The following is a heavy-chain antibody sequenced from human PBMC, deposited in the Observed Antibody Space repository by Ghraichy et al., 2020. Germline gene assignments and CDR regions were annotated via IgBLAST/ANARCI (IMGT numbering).Heavy chain of an antibody. Sequence: SGPTLVKPTQTLTLTCTFSGFSLSTSGVGVGWIRQPPGKALEWLALIFWDDDKRYSPSLKSRLNITKDTYKNQVVLTMTNMDPVDTATYYCAHSSQKSSSWSEFDYWGQGTLVTVSS. V-gene: IGHV2-5*02. J-gene: IGHJ4*02. CDR1: GFSLSTSGVG. CDR2: IFWDDDK. CDR3: AHSSQKSSSWSEFDY. D-gene: IGHD6-13*01.